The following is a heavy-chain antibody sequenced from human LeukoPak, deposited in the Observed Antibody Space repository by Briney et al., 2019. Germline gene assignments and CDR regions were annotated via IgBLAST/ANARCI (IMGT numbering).Heavy chain of an antibody. D-gene: IGHD1-7*01. Sequence: TETLSLTCTVSGGSVSSYYWSWIRQPPGKGLEWIGYIYYSGSTNYNPSLKSRVTISVDTSKNQFSLKLSSVTAADTAVYHCARDNWNYGSSMDVWGQGTTVTVSS. V-gene: IGHV4-59*02. CDR3: ARDNWNYGSSMDV. J-gene: IGHJ6*02. CDR2: IYYSGST. CDR1: GGSVSSYY.